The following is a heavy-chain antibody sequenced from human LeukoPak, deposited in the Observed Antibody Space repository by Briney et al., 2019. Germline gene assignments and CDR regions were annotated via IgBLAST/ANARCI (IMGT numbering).Heavy chain of an antibody. CDR3: ARHSRTVWSRGFFDP. D-gene: IGHD2-21*01. CDR1: GYGFTSYW. Sequence: GESLKISCKGSGYGFTSYWIAWVRQMPGTGKGLEWMGIIYPHDSDTRYSPSFQGQVIISVDKSINTAYLEWSSLKASDSAIYFCARHSRTVWSRGFFDPWGQGTLVTVSS. J-gene: IGHJ5*02. V-gene: IGHV5-51*01. CDR2: IYPHDSDT.